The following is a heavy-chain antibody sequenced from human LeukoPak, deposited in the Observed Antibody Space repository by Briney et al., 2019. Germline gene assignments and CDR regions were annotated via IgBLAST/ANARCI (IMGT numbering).Heavy chain of an antibody. J-gene: IGHJ3*02. CDR1: GYTFTSYG. CDR2: ISAYNGST. Sequence: ASVKVSCKASGYTFTSYGISWVRQAPGQGLEWMGWISAYNGSTNYAQKLQGRVTMTTDTSTSTAYMELRSLRSDDTAVYYCARGASYCGGDCYSDAFDIWGQGTMVTVSS. CDR3: ARGASYCGGDCYSDAFDI. V-gene: IGHV1-18*01. D-gene: IGHD2-21*02.